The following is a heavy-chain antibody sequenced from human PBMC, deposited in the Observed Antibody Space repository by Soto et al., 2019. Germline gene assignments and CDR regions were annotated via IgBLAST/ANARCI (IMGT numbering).Heavy chain of an antibody. Sequence: SETMSLTCTVSGCSISSYYWSWIRQPPGKGLEWIGYIYYSGSTNYNPSLKSRVTISVDTSKNQLSLKLSSVTAADTAVYYCARGYSSGDTYGMDVWGQGTTVTVSS. J-gene: IGHJ6*02. CDR1: GCSISSYY. CDR3: ARGYSSGDTYGMDV. D-gene: IGHD6-19*01. V-gene: IGHV4-59*08. CDR2: IYYSGST.